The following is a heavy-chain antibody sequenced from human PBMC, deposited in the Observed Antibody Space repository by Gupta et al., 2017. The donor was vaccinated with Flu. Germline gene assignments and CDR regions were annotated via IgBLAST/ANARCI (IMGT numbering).Heavy chain of an antibody. Sequence: EVQLVESGGGLVQPGGSLRLSCAASGFTFSSYSINWVRQAPGKGLEWVSYISSSSSTIYDAYSVKGRFTISRDNAKNSLYLQMNSLRDEDTAVYYCARDLGGVVTAFSGWFDPWGQGTLVTVSS. V-gene: IGHV3-48*02. D-gene: IGHD2-21*02. CDR1: GFTFSSYS. J-gene: IGHJ5*02. CDR2: ISSSSSTI. CDR3: ARDLGGVVTAFSGWFDP.